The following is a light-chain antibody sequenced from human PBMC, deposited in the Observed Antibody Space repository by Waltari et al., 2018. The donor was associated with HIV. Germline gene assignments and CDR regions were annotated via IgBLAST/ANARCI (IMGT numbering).Light chain of an antibody. CDR2: SNH. CDR1: SSNIGSNT. CDR3: AAWDDSLNGVL. V-gene: IGLV1-44*01. J-gene: IGLJ2*01. Sequence: QSVLTQPPSASGTPGQRVTISCSGSSSNIGSNTVNWYQQLPGTAPKLLIYSNHQRTAGVPDRFSGSKAGTSASLAISGLQSEDEADYYCAAWDDSLNGVLFGGGTKLTVL.